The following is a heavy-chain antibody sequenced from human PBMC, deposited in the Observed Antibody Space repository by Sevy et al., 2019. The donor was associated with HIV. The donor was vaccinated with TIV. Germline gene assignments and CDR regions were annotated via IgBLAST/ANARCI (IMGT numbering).Heavy chain of an antibody. CDR3: ARDLSFRFVH. CDR2: TYYRSQWYN. V-gene: IGHV6-1*01. Sequence: SQTLSLTCVISGDSVSSNSAAWNWIRQSPSRGLEWLGRTYYRSQWYNDYAGFVKSRITINPDTPKNQFFLQLNSVTPEDTAVYYCARDLSFRFVHWGQGSLVTVSS. J-gene: IGHJ4*02. CDR1: GDSVSSNSAA.